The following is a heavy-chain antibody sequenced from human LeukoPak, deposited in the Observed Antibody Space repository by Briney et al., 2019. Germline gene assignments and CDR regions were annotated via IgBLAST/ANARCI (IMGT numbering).Heavy chain of an antibody. CDR2: MNPNSGNT. CDR3: ARGLGVGATADY. J-gene: IGHJ4*02. CDR1: GYTFTGYY. Sequence: PMASVKVSCKASGYTFTGYYMHWVRQATGQGLEWMGWMNPNSGNTGYAQKFQGRVTMTRNTSISTAYMELSSLRSEDTAVYYCARGLGVGATADYWGQGTLVTVSS. V-gene: IGHV1-8*02. D-gene: IGHD1-26*01.